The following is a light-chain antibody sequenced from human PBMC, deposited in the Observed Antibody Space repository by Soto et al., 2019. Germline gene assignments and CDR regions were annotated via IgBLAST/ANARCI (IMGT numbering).Light chain of an antibody. Sequence: QMTQSPASLSVALGERGTLTCRASQSSSIRLAWYHQKPGTAPKPLIKLAPTLERGVPSSFTGSGSGTEFPLTITGLRPDDFPPNYFQQYNSYKWTFGQGTKVDIK. J-gene: IGKJ1*01. CDR3: QQYNSYKWT. CDR1: QSSSIR. CDR2: LAP. V-gene: IGKV1-5*01.